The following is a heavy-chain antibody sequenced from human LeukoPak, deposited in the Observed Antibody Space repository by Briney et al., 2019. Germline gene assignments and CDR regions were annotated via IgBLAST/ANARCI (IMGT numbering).Heavy chain of an antibody. V-gene: IGHV4-38-2*02. J-gene: IGHJ4*02. CDR1: SYSISSGYY. CDR3: ARDLGIAARPDY. CDR2: IYHSGST. D-gene: IGHD6-6*01. Sequence: PSETLSLTCNVSSYSISSGYYWGWIRQPPGKGLEWIGTIYHSGSTYYNPSLKSRVTISVDTSKNQFSLKLSSVTAADTAVYYCARDLGIAARPDYWGQGTLVTVSS.